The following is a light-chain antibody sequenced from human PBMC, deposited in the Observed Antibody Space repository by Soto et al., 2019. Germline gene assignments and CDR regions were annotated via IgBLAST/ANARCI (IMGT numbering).Light chain of an antibody. Sequence: DIQLTQSPSSLSASVGDRVTITCRASQDIRTWLGWYQQKPGKVPKRLIYAASSLQSGVPSRFSGSGSGTEFTLTISSLQPEDFATYYCLQHNSYPLTFGGGTKVEIK. J-gene: IGKJ4*01. V-gene: IGKV1-17*01. CDR1: QDIRTW. CDR2: AAS. CDR3: LQHNSYPLT.